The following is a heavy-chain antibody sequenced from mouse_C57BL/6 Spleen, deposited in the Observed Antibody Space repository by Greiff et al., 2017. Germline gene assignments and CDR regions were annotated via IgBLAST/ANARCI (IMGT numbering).Heavy chain of an antibody. D-gene: IGHD2-4*01. CDR2: ISSGGSYT. V-gene: IGHV5-6*01. J-gene: IGHJ4*01. Sequence: EVQRVESGGDLVKPGGSLKLSCAASGFTFSSYGMSWVRQTPDKRLEWVATISSGGSYTYYPDSVKGRFTISRDNAKNTLYLQMSSLKSEDTAMYYCARRGDDYDFYAMDYWGQGTSVTVSS. CDR1: GFTFSSYG. CDR3: ARRGDDYDFYAMDY.